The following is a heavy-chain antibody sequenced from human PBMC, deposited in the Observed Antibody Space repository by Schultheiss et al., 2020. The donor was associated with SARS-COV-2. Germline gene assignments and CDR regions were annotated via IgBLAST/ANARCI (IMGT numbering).Heavy chain of an antibody. D-gene: IGHD3-16*01. CDR2: INHSGST. CDR3: AGGFGPGSLVVAY. Sequence: SETLSLTCAVYGGSFSGYYWSWIRQPPGKGLEWIGEINHSGSTNYNPSLKSRVTISVDTSKNQLSLKLNSVTAADTAVYYCAGGFGPGSLVVAYWGRGTLVTVAS. V-gene: IGHV4-34*01. CDR1: GGSFSGYY. J-gene: IGHJ4*02.